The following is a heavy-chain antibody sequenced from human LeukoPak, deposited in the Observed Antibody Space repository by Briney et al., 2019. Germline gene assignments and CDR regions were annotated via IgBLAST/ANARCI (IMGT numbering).Heavy chain of an antibody. J-gene: IGHJ4*02. Sequence: PGGSLRLSCVASGFTFSSYGMHWVRQAPGKGLEWVAFIRYDGSNKYYADSVKGRFTISRDNSKNTLYLQMNSLRAEDTAVYYCAILRFLEWLSRPSFDYWGQGTLVTVSS. CDR1: GFTFSSYG. CDR2: IRYDGSNK. CDR3: AILRFLEWLSRPSFDY. D-gene: IGHD3-3*01. V-gene: IGHV3-30*02.